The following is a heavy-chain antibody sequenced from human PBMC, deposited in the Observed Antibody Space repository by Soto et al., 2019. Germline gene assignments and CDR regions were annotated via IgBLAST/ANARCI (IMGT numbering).Heavy chain of an antibody. D-gene: IGHD3-9*01. Sequence: LRLSCAASGFTFSSYVMSWVRQAPGKGPEWVSDITDGGDKVFYAGSVEGRFTISRDNSKNTLYLQMNSLRAEDTVVYYCARDQLRYFDWLLFQPPADYYYGMDVWGQGTTVTVSS. CDR2: ITDGGDKV. CDR3: ARDQLRYFDWLLFQPPADYYYGMDV. J-gene: IGHJ6*02. CDR1: GFTFSSYV. V-gene: IGHV3-23*01.